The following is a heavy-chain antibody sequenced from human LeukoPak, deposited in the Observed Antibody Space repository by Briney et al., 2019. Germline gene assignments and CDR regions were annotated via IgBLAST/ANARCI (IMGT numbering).Heavy chain of an antibody. V-gene: IGHV3-30-3*01. CDR3: AKGRHGVLYYYYGMDV. Sequence: GGSLRLSCAASGFTFSNYAMHWVRQAPGKGLEWVAVISYDGSNKYYADSVKGRFTISRDNAKNSLYLQMNSLRAEDTALYYCAKGRHGVLYYYYGMDVWGQGTTVTVSS. J-gene: IGHJ6*02. CDR1: GFTFSNYA. D-gene: IGHD4-17*01. CDR2: ISYDGSNK.